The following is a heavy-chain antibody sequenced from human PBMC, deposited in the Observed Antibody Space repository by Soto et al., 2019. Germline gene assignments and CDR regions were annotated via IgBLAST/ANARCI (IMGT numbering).Heavy chain of an antibody. Sequence: QVQLVESGGGVVQPGRSLRLSCAASGFTFSSYAMHWVRQAPGKGLEWVAVISYDGSNKYYADSVKGRFTISRDNSKNTLYLQMNRLRAEDTAVYYCARDQITIFGVVYYYYGMDVWGQGTTVTVSS. D-gene: IGHD3-3*01. CDR1: GFTFSSYA. V-gene: IGHV3-30-3*01. CDR3: ARDQITIFGVVYYYYGMDV. CDR2: ISYDGSNK. J-gene: IGHJ6*02.